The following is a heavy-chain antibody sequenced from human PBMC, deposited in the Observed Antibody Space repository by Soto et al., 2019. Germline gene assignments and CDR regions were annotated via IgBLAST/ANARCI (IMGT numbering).Heavy chain of an antibody. V-gene: IGHV3-7*03. Sequence: SGADSLFTFSPYWMSWVRQAPGKGLEWVANIKQDRSEKYYVDSVKGRFTISRDNAKNSLYLQMNSLRAEDTAVYYCARDSSGWYFDYWPQATLVIVSS. CDR1: LFTFSPYW. J-gene: IGHJ4*02. CDR3: ARDSSGWYFDY. CDR2: IKQDRSEK. D-gene: IGHD6-19*01.